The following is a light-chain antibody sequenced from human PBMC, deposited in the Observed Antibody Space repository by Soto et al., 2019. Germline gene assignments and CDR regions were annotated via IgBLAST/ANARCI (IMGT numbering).Light chain of an antibody. CDR2: AAS. J-gene: IGKJ1*01. Sequence: EIVMTQSPATLSVSPGERATLSCRASQTISADLAWYQQKPGQAPRLLIYAASTRATGVPARFSGSGSGTEFTVTISSLQSEDFAVYYCQQYNNWPRTFGQGTKVDIK. CDR1: QTISAD. CDR3: QQYNNWPRT. V-gene: IGKV3-15*01.